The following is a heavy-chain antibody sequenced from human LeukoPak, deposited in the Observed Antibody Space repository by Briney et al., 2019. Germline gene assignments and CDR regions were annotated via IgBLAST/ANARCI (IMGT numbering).Heavy chain of an antibody. Sequence: SETLSLTCTVSGGSISSGGYYWSWIRQHPGKGLEWIGYIYYSGSTYYNPSLKSRVTISVDTSKNQFSLKLGSVTAADTAVYYCARSLWLRYDNWFDPWGQGTLVTVSS. CDR1: GGSISSGGYY. J-gene: IGHJ5*02. CDR3: ARSLWLRYDNWFDP. V-gene: IGHV4-31*03. D-gene: IGHD5-12*01. CDR2: IYYSGST.